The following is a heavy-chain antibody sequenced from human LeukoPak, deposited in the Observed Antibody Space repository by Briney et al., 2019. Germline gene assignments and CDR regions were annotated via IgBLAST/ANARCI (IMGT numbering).Heavy chain of an antibody. CDR3: ARHLWSEYHELDY. J-gene: IGHJ4*02. D-gene: IGHD3-3*01. CDR2: IYFSGNT. V-gene: IGHV4-59*01. CDR1: SGSIDNYY. Sequence: PSETLSLTCTISSGSIDNYYWSWIRQPAGKGLEWIGQIYFSGNTNYNPSLKSRVTISVDRSKNQFSLKLSSVTAADTAVYYCARHLWSEYHELDYWGQGTLITVSS.